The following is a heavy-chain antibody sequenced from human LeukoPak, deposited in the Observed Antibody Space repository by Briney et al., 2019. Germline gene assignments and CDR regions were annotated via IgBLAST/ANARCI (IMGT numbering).Heavy chain of an antibody. D-gene: IGHD6-13*01. Sequence: SETLSLTCAVYGGSFSGYYWSWIRQPPGKGLEWIGEINHSGSTNYNPSLKSRVTISVDTSKDQFSLKLSSVTAADTAVYYCARTLSSSWYPSDYWGQGTLVTVSS. J-gene: IGHJ4*02. CDR1: GGSFSGYY. V-gene: IGHV4-34*01. CDR2: INHSGST. CDR3: ARTLSSSWYPSDY.